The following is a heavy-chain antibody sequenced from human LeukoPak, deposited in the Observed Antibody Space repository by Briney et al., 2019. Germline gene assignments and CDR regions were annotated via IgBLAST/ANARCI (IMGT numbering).Heavy chain of an antibody. V-gene: IGHV1-2*02. CDR3: ARVVAATLGVDAFDI. D-gene: IGHD2-15*01. J-gene: IGHJ3*02. Sequence: ASVKVSCKASGYTFTSYYMHWVRQAPGQGLEWMGWINPNSGGTNYAQKFQGRVTMTRDTSISTAYMELSRLRSDDTAVYYCARVVAATLGVDAFDIWGQGTMVTVSS. CDR1: GYTFTSYY. CDR2: INPNSGGT.